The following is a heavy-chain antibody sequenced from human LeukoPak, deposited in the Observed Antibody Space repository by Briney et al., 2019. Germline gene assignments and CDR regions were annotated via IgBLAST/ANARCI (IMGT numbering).Heavy chain of an antibody. V-gene: IGHV4-31*03. D-gene: IGHD4-17*01. CDR2: IYYSGST. CDR1: GGSISSGGYY. CDR3: ARACPSPDYGDYFDY. J-gene: IGHJ4*02. Sequence: PSQTLSLTCTVSGGSISSGGYYWSWIRQHPGKGLEWIGYIYYSGSTYYNPSLKSRVTISVDTSKNQFSLKLSSVTDTDTAVYYCARACPSPDYGDYFDYWGQGTLVTVSS.